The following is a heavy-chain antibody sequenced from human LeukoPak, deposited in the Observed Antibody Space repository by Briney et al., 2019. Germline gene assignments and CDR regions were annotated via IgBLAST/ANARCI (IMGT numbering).Heavy chain of an antibody. Sequence: SETLSLTCAVSGYSISSGYYWSWIRQPPGKGLEWFGSIYHSGSTYYSPFLNAGATISVDTTNNHFSLKLSSLTAANTAVDYSARAGCCSGGSCYSCFDPWGQGTLVTVSS. D-gene: IGHD2-15*01. CDR3: ARAGCCSGGSCYSCFDP. CDR1: GYSISSGYY. V-gene: IGHV4-38-2*01. CDR2: IYHSGST. J-gene: IGHJ5*02.